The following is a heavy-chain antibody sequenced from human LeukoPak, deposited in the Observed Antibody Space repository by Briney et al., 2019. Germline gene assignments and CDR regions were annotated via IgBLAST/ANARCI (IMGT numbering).Heavy chain of an antibody. CDR1: GYSVRSFY. Sequence: KPSETLSLTCTVSGYSVRSFYWNWIRQSADKGLEWIGRFYTSGITKYNPSLQSRVAMSVDTSKNQLSLNLTSVTAADTAVYFCARGAYSFDTWGQGTMVTVSS. D-gene: IGHD2-21*01. CDR3: ARGAYSFDT. CDR2: FYTSGIT. V-gene: IGHV4-4*07. J-gene: IGHJ3*02.